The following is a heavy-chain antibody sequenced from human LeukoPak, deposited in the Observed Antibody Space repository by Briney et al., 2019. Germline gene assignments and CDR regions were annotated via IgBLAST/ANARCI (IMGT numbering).Heavy chain of an antibody. CDR2: IWYDGSNK. Sequence: GGSLRLSCAASGFTFSSYGMHWVRQAPGKGLEWAAVIWYDGSNKYYADSVKGRFTISRDNSKNTLYLQMNSLRAEDTAVYYCARGVQGGYAQYYFDYWGQGTLVTVSS. V-gene: IGHV3-33*01. J-gene: IGHJ4*02. CDR1: GFTFSSYG. D-gene: IGHD5-12*01. CDR3: ARGVQGGYAQYYFDY.